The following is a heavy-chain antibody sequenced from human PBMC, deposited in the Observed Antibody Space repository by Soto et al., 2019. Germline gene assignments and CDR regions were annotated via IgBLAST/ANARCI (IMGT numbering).Heavy chain of an antibody. CDR2: ISYDGSNK. CDR3: ARRRRTYYDFWSGGY. Sequence: QVQLVESGGGVVQPGRSLRLSCAASGFTFSSYAMHWVRQAPGKGLEWVAVISYDGSNKYYADSVKGRFTISRDNSKNTLYLQMNSLRAEDTAVYYCARRRRTYYDFWSGGYWGQGTLVTVSS. D-gene: IGHD3-3*01. CDR1: GFTFSSYA. J-gene: IGHJ4*02. V-gene: IGHV3-30-3*01.